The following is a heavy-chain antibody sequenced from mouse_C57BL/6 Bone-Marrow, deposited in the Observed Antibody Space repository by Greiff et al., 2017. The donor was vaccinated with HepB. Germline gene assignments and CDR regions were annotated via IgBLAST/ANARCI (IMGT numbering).Heavy chain of an antibody. Sequence: QVQLQQSGAELARPGASVKLSCKASGYTFTSYGISWVKQRTGQGLEWIGEIYPRSGNTYSHEKFKGKATLTAYKSTSTAYMELRSLTSEDSAVYFCARETQATLYYVDYWGQGTTLTVSS. J-gene: IGHJ2*01. CDR2: IYPRSGNT. CDR3: ARETQATLYYVDY. V-gene: IGHV1-81*01. D-gene: IGHD3-2*02. CDR1: GYTFTSYG.